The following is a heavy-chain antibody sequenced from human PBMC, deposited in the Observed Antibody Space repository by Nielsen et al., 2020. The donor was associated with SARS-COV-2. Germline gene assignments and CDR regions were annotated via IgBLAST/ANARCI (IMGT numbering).Heavy chain of an antibody. J-gene: IGHJ4*02. Sequence: ASVKVSCKASGYTFTSYDINWVRQATGQGLEWMGWMNPNSGNTGYAQKFQGRVTMTRNTSISTAYMELSSLRSEDTAVYYYAREIVATEGPGFDYWGQGTLVTVSS. CDR3: AREIVATEGPGFDY. D-gene: IGHD5-12*01. CDR1: GYTFTSYD. V-gene: IGHV1-8*01. CDR2: MNPNSGNT.